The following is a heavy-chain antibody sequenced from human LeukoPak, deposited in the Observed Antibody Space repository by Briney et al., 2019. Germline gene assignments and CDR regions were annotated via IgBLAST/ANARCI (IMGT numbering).Heavy chain of an antibody. J-gene: IGHJ3*02. D-gene: IGHD3-10*01. CDR2: LGISGGYT. Sequence: TGGSLTLSCVASGFTLSNYAMSWVRQAPGKGLEWVSSLGISGGYTWYAGSVKGRFTISRDSSKNTLYLQMNSLGAEDTAVYYCAKDEEWFGELLADAFDIWGQGTMVTVSS. CDR1: GFTLSNYA. CDR3: AKDEEWFGELLADAFDI. V-gene: IGHV3-23*01.